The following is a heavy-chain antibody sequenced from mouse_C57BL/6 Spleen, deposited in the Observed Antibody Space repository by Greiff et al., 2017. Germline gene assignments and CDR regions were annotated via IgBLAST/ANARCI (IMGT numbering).Heavy chain of an antibody. CDR2: ISNGGGST. CDR3: ARHVDYDGAMDY. CDR1: GFTFSDYY. J-gene: IGHJ4*01. Sequence: EVKVEESGGGLVQPGGSLKLSCAASGFTFSDYYMYWVRQTPEKRLEWVAYISNGGGSTYYPDTVKGRFTISRDNAKNTLYLQMSRLKSEDTAMYYCARHVDYDGAMDYWGQGTSVTVSS. D-gene: IGHD2-4*01. V-gene: IGHV5-12*01.